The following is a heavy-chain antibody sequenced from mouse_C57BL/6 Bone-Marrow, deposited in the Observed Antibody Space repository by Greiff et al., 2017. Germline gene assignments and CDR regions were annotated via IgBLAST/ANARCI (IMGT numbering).Heavy chain of an antibody. J-gene: IGHJ3*01. CDR3: AREDFNYYGSSPAWFAY. D-gene: IGHD1-1*01. CDR2: IDPSDSYT. V-gene: IGHV1-69*01. CDR1: GYTFTSYW. Sequence: QVQLQQPGAELVMPGASVKLSCKASGYTFTSYWMHWVKQRPGQGLEWIGEIDPSDSYTNYNQKFKGKSTLTVDKSSSTAYMQLSSLTSEDSAVYYCAREDFNYYGSSPAWFAYWGQGTLVTGSA.